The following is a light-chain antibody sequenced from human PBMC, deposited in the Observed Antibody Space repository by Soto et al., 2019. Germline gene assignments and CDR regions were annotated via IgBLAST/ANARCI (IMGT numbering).Light chain of an antibody. CDR3: SSYTNINTRACV. J-gene: IGLJ1*01. V-gene: IGLV2-14*01. CDR1: SGDIGSYNR. CDR2: EVT. Sequence: QSVLTQPASASGSPGQSITISCTGTSGDIGSYNRVSWYQQHPGKAPKLIIYEVTDRPSGVSNRFSGSKSGNTASLTISGLQAEDEAEYYCSSYTNINTRACVFGTGPRSPS.